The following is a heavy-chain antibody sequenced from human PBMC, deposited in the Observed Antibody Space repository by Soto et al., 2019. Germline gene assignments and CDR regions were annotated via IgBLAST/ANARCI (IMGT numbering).Heavy chain of an antibody. CDR1: GGSISSGACY. V-gene: IGHV4-31*03. CDR2: IYYSGST. CDR3: ERVYCSGGSGYRLDY. J-gene: IGHJ4*02. Sequence: SETLSLTCTVSGGSISSGACYWCWIRQHPGRGLEWIGHIYYSGSTFYNSSLKSRVTISVDTSKNHFSLKLSSVTAAETAVYYCERVYCSGGSGYRLDYWGQGTRVTVSA. D-gene: IGHD2-15*01.